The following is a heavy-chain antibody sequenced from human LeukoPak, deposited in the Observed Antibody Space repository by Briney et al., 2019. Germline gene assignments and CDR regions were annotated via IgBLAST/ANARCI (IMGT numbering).Heavy chain of an antibody. D-gene: IGHD3-16*01. CDR2: VSQSGDT. J-gene: IGHJ4*02. CDR3: ARGLGGPRLGY. V-gene: IGHV4-34*01. Sequence: LRLSCAASGFTFDDYAMHWVRQAPGKGLEWIGEVSQSGDTYYNPSLTSRVTMSVDTSKNQFSLKVDSVAAADTAVYYCARGLGGPRLGYWGQGTLVTVSS. CDR1: GFTFDDYA.